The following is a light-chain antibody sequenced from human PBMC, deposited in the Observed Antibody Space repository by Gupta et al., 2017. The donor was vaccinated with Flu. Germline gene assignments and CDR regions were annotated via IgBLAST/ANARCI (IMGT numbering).Light chain of an antibody. V-gene: IGLV1-44*01. J-gene: IGLJ2*01. Sequence: HSVVTQPPSASGTPGQRVTISCSGSSSNIGTNGVNWYRQHPKAAPKLLIYANIERPSGVPDRISGSKSGTSASLAISGLQIEDEADYYCAVWDDSLAGVIFGSGTRLTVL. CDR1: SSNIGTNG. CDR2: ANI. CDR3: AVWDDSLAGVI.